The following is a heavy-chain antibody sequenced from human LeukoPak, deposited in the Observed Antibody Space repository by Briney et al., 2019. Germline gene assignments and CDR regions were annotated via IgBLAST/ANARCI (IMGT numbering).Heavy chain of an antibody. CDR3: ARGGPTTVAAPYDS. CDR2: ISPNSGDT. D-gene: IGHD4-11*01. V-gene: IGHV1-2*02. CDR1: GYTFTGYY. Sequence: ASVKVSCKASGYTFTGYYMHWVRQAPGQGLEWMGWISPNSGDTDIAQKFQGRVTMTRDTSIATSYMEVDSLTSDDTAVYYCARGGPTTVAAPYDSWGQGTLVTVSS. J-gene: IGHJ4*02.